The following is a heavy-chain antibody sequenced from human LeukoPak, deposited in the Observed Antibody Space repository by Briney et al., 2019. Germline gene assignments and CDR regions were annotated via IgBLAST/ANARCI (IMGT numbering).Heavy chain of an antibody. D-gene: IGHD5-12*01. CDR3: AREVAPLSDAFDI. CDR2: IYTSGST. V-gene: IGHV4-61*02. J-gene: IGHJ3*02. Sequence: SETLSLTCTVSGGSISSGSYYWSWIRQPAGKGLEWIGRIYTSGSTNYNPSLKSRVTISVDTSKNQFSLKLSSVTAADTAVYYCAREVAPLSDAFDIWGQGTMVTVSS. CDR1: GGSISSGSYY.